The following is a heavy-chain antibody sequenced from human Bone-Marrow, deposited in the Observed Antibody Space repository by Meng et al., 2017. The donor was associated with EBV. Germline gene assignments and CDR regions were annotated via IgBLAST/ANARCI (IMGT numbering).Heavy chain of an antibody. Sequence: QVQLGQCGAEVKKPGASVKFPCKASEYNFKNYVMHWVRQAPGQGLEYMGRIKPLTRVTNYVQKFQGRVTVTRDTSISTSYMELSGLTHDDTAVYFCAGGWAPDYWGQGTLVTVSS. J-gene: IGHJ4*02. CDR3: AGGWAPDY. CDR1: EYNFKNYV. D-gene: IGHD6-19*01. V-gene: IGHV1-2*06. CDR2: IKPLTRVT.